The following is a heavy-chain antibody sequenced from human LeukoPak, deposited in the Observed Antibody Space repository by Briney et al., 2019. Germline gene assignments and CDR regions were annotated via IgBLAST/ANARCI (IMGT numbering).Heavy chain of an antibody. J-gene: IGHJ4*02. CDR2: IYYSGST. CDR1: GGSISSSSYY. CDR3: ARVVAWGLPTSLYYFDY. V-gene: IGHV4-61*05. D-gene: IGHD1-26*01. Sequence: PSETLSLTCTVSGGSISSSSYYWGWIRQPPGKGLEWIGYIYYSGSTNYNPSLKSRVTISVDTSKNQFSLKLSSVTAADTAVYYCARVVAWGLPTSLYYFDYWGQGTLVTVSS.